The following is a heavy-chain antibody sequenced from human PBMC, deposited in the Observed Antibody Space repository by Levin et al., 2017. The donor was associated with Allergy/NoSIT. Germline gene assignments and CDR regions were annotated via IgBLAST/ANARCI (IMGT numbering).Heavy chain of an antibody. Sequence: KTGGSLRLSCTVSGGSISSYYWSWIRQFSGKGLEWIGYIYYSGSTHYSPSLKSRVTISVDMSKNQFSLKLISVTAADTAVYYCARHQFYDFWSGYPLALFEYWGQGNPVTVSS. CDR2: IYYSGST. J-gene: IGHJ4*02. CDR3: ARHQFYDFWSGYPLALFEY. D-gene: IGHD3-3*01. V-gene: IGHV4-59*08. CDR1: GGSISSYY.